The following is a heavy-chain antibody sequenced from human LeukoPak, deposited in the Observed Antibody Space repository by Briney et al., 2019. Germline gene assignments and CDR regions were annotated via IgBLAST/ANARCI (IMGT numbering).Heavy chain of an antibody. CDR1: GFTFNSYS. D-gene: IGHD3-16*01. V-gene: IGHV3-48*01. CDR2: ISSSSSTI. J-gene: IGHJ4*02. Sequence: GGSLRLSCAASGFTFNSYSMNWVRQAPGKGLEWVSYISSSSSTIYYADSVKGRFTISRDNAKNSLYLQMNSLRAEDTAVYYCARGSMITFGGTLDYWGQGTLVTVSS. CDR3: ARGSMITFGGTLDY.